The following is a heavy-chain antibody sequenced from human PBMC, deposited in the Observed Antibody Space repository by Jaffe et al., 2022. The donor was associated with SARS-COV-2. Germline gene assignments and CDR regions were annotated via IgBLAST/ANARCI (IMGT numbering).Heavy chain of an antibody. CDR1: GFSFTNYR. D-gene: IGHD3-10*01. V-gene: IGHV5-51*01. J-gene: IGHJ4*02. CDR2: IYPGDSDA. Sequence: EVQLVQSGAEVKKPGESLIISCKGSGFSFTNYRIGWVRQMPGKGLEWMGIIYPGDSDARYSPSFQGQVTISADKSISTAYLQWSSLKDSDTAMYYCARRQISGNQQIDSWGQGTLVIVSP. CDR3: ARRQISGNQQIDS.